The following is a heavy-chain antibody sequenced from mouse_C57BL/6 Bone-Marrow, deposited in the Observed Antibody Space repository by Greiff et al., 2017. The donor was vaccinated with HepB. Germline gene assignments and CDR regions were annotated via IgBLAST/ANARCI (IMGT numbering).Heavy chain of an antibody. CDR1: GYTFTSYG. Sequence: VKLQQSGAELARPGASVKLSCKASGYTFTSYGISWVKQRTGQGLEWIGEIYPRSGNTYYNEKFKGKATLTADKSSSTAYMELRSLTSEDSAVYFCAEGLKDWFAYWGQGTLVTVSA. V-gene: IGHV1-81*01. CDR2: IYPRSGNT. CDR3: AEGLKDWFAY. J-gene: IGHJ3*01. D-gene: IGHD3-3*01.